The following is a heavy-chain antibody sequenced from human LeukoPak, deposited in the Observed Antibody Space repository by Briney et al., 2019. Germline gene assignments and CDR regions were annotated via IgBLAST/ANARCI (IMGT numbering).Heavy chain of an antibody. D-gene: IGHD3-10*01. Sequence: GGSLRLSCTASGFTFSTYWMNWVRQAPGKGLEGVAMIKQDGSEKYYVDSVKGRFTISRDNAKNSLYVQLNSLRVEDTAVYYCARDGITMVRGVTAFDIWGQGTMVTVSS. V-gene: IGHV3-7*01. CDR1: GFTFSTYW. J-gene: IGHJ3*02. CDR2: IKQDGSEK. CDR3: ARDGITMVRGVTAFDI.